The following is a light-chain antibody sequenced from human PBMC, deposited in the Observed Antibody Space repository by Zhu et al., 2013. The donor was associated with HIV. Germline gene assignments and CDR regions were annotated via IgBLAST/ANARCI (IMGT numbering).Light chain of an antibody. CDR1: QNIGSR. J-gene: IGKJ1*01. CDR3: QQYGTYLRT. V-gene: IGKV3-11*01. Sequence: EIVLTQSPATLSLSPGERATLSCRASQNIGSRLAWYQQRPGQAPRLLIYDAYNLGADIPFRFRGSGSGTDFTLTISSLQPEDFAVYYCQQYGTYLRTFGQGTKVEIK. CDR2: DAY.